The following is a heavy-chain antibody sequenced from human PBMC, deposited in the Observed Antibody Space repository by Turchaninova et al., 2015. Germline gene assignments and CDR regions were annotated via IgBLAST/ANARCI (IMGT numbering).Heavy chain of an antibody. CDR2: INAGNGNT. V-gene: IGHV1-3*01. D-gene: IGHD6-6*01. Sequence: QVQLVQSGAEVKKPGASVKVSCKASGYTFTSYAMHWVRQAPGQRLEWMGGINAGNGNTKYSQKFQGRVTITRDTSAGTAYMEVSSMRYEETAVYYCASYSSSSGLLSYFDYWGQGTLVTVSS. CDR3: ASYSSSSGLLSYFDY. J-gene: IGHJ4*02. CDR1: GYTFTSYA.